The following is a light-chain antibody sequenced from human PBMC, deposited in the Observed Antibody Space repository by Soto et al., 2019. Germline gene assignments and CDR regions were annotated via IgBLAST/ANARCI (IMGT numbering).Light chain of an antibody. Sequence: QSALTQPPSASGSPGQSVTISCTGTSSDVGGYNYVSWYQQHPGKAPKLMIYEVSKRPSGVPDRFSGSKSGNTASLTVSGLQAEDEADYYCCSYAGSNEVVFGGGTKLTVL. CDR3: CSYAGSNEVV. J-gene: IGLJ2*01. CDR2: EVS. V-gene: IGLV2-8*01. CDR1: SSDVGGYNY.